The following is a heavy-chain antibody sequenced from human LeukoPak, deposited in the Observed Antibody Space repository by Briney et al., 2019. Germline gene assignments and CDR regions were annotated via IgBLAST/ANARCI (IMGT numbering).Heavy chain of an antibody. CDR1: GGSFSGYY. CDR2: INHSGST. CDR3: ARGGRIAAAGTWDFDY. Sequence: SETLSLTCAVYGGSFSGYYWSWLRQPPGTGLEWIGEINHSGSTNYNPSLKSRVTISVDTSKNQFSLKLSSVTAADTAVYYCARGGRIAAAGTWDFDYWGQGTLVTVSS. D-gene: IGHD6-13*01. J-gene: IGHJ4*02. V-gene: IGHV4-34*01.